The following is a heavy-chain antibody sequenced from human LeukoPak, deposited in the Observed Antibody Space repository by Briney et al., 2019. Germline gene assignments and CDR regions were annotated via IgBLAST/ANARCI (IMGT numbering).Heavy chain of an antibody. V-gene: IGHV3-11*01. CDR3: GRDFAILGTKRSFGI. D-gene: IGHD1-7*01. CDR2: ISGSGSII. J-gene: IGHJ3*02. CDR1: GFAFSDYY. Sequence: AGGSLRLSCAASGFAFSDYYMGWIRQAPGKGLEWVSYISGSGSIIFYADSVKGRFTISRDNAKNPLFLQMNSLRAEDTAVYYCGRDFAILGTKRSFGIWGQGTVVAVSS.